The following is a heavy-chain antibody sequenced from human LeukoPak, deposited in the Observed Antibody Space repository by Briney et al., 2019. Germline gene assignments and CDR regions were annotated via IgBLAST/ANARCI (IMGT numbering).Heavy chain of an antibody. CDR2: ISGSGGST. CDR3: AKHTFWIRYFDY. CDR1: GFTFSSYA. D-gene: IGHD2/OR15-2a*01. V-gene: IGHV3-23*01. J-gene: IGHJ4*02. Sequence: GGSLRPSCAASGFTFSSYAVSWVRQAPGKGLEWVSAISGSGGSTYYADSVKGRFTISRDNSKNTLYLQMNSLRAEDTAVYYCAKHTFWIRYFDYWGQGTLVTVSS.